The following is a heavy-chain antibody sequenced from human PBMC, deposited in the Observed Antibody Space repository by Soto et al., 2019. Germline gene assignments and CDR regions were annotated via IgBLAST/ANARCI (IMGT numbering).Heavy chain of an antibody. CDR1: GGTFSSYA. CDR3: ATAKDTAMVVRYYFDY. Sequence: GASVKVSCKASGGTFSSYAISWVRQAPGKGLEWMGGFDPEDGETIYAQKFQGRVTMTEDTSTDTAYMELSSLRSEDTAVYYCATAKDTAMVVRYYFDYWGQGTLVTVSS. D-gene: IGHD5-18*01. V-gene: IGHV1-24*01. J-gene: IGHJ4*02. CDR2: FDPEDGET.